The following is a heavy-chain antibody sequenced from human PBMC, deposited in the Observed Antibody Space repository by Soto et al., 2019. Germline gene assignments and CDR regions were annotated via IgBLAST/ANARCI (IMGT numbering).Heavy chain of an antibody. Sequence: SETLSLTCPVSGCSVRSGSYYWSWIRQPPGKGLEWIGYIYYSGSTNYNPSLKSRVTISVDTSKNQFSLKLSSVTAADTAVYYCASTSYGSGRKAAFDIWGQGTMVTVSS. CDR3: ASTSYGSGRKAAFDI. CDR1: GCSVRSGSYY. CDR2: IYYSGST. J-gene: IGHJ3*02. V-gene: IGHV4-61*01. D-gene: IGHD3-10*01.